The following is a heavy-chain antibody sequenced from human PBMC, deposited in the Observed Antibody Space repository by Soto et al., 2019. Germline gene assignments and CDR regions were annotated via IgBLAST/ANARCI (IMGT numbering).Heavy chain of an antibody. Sequence: SETLSLTCTVSDDSISPYYWTWIRQPAGKGPEWIGHIYSSGSTNYNPSLKSRVTMSLDTSKNQFSLSLKSVTAADTAVYYCTRGRGFYSDNYFDPWGQGIQVTVSS. D-gene: IGHD3-22*01. V-gene: IGHV4-4*07. J-gene: IGHJ5*02. CDR3: TRGRGFYSDNYFDP. CDR2: IYSSGST. CDR1: DDSISPYY.